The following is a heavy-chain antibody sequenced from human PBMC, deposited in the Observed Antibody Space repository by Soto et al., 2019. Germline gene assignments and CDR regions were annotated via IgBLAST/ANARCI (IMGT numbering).Heavy chain of an antibody. D-gene: IGHD6-13*01. CDR3: AREVAADGTFREDVFDI. CDR1: GGTFSNHA. J-gene: IGHJ3*02. Sequence: QVHLVQSGAEVKKPGSSVKVSCRASGGTFSNHAINWVRQAPGQGLEWMGRIIPIFSTTDYAQKFQGRVTFTADESTVTAYMELSSLKHDDTAAYYCAREVAADGTFREDVFDIWGQGTLVTVSS. CDR2: IIPIFSTT. V-gene: IGHV1-69*12.